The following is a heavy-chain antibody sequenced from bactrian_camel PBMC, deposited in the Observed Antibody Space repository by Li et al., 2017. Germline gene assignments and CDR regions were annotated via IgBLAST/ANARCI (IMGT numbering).Heavy chain of an antibody. CDR2: INSRGGST. V-gene: IGHV3S40*01. D-gene: IGHD1*01. J-gene: IGHJ4*01. CDR1: GFTFSTFG. Sequence: VQLVESGGGLVQPGGSLRLSCGASGFTFSTFGMSWIRQAPGKGLEWVSAINSRGGSTYYADSVKGRFTVTQDKAKGTVYLQMDNLKPEDPGMYYCAADAPPLCAGRRSLVDWGQGTQVTVS. CDR3: AADAPPLCAGRRSLVD.